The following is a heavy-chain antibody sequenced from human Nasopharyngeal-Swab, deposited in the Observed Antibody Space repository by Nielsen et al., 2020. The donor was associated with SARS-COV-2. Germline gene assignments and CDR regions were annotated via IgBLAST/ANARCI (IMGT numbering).Heavy chain of an antibody. J-gene: IGHJ4*02. D-gene: IGHD4-11*01. V-gene: IGHV3-23*01. CDR3: AKTVTTTGGDY. CDR1: GFTLSSSG. Sequence: GESLKISCAISGFTLSSSGMSWVRQAPGKGLEWVSGLNSAGTATYYADSVRGRFTISRDISQNTLYLQMYSLRAEDTAVYYCAKTVTTTGGDYWGQGTLVTVSS. CDR2: LNSAGTAT.